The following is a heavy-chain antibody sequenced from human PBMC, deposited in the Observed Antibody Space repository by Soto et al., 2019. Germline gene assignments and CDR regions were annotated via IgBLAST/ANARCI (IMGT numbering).Heavy chain of an antibody. CDR3: ARGDREDILVVVGARPGEYGTDI. D-gene: IGHD2-15*01. Sequence: QVQLVESGGGVVQPGGSLRLSCAASGFTFRNHAMHWVRQAPGKGLECLAVXXXXXSNAFYRDSVKGRFTVSRDNSKNTLYLYMNSLRSEDTGVYYCARGDREDILVVVGARPGEYGTDIWGQGTTVIVSS. V-gene: IGHV3-30-3*01. J-gene: IGHJ6*02. CDR2: XXXXXSNA. CDR1: GFTFRNHA.